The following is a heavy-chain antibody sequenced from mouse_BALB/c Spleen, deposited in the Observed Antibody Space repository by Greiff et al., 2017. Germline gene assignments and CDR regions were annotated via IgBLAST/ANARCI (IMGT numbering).Heavy chain of an antibody. J-gene: IGHJ4*01. CDR1: GFSFTDYI. CDR2: INPYYGST. V-gene: IGHV1-39*01. Sequence: VQLQQTGPELVKPGASVKISCKASGFSFTDYIMLWVKQSHGKSLEWIGNINPYYGSTSYNLKFKGKATLTVDKSSSTAYMQLNSLTSEDSAVYYCARMDMITTTGAMDYWGQGTSVTVSS. D-gene: IGHD2-4*01. CDR3: ARMDMITTTGAMDY.